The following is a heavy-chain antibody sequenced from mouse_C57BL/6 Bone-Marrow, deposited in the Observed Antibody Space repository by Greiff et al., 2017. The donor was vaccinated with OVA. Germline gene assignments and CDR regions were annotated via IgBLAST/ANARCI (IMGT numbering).Heavy chain of an antibody. Sequence: VQRVESGAELVRPGTSVKVSCKASGYAFTNYLIEWVKQRPGQGLEWIGVINPGSGGTNYNEKFKGKATLTADKSSSTAYMQLSRLTSEDSAVYFCARSGYYGSSYRFAYWGQGTLVTVSA. D-gene: IGHD1-1*01. CDR3: ARSGYYGSSYRFAY. CDR1: GYAFTNYL. CDR2: INPGSGGT. V-gene: IGHV1-54*01. J-gene: IGHJ3*01.